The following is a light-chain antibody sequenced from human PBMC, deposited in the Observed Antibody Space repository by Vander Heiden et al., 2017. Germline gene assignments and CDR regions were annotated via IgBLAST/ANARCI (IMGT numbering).Light chain of an antibody. V-gene: IGLV8-61*01. CDR3: VLYMGSGISV. CDR1: SDSVSTSHH. J-gene: IGLJ3*02. CDR2: STN. Sequence: QTVVTQAPSFSVSPGGTVTLTCGLSSDSVSTSHHASWYQQTPDQPPRTLIYSTNTRSSGVPDRFSGSILGNKAALTITGAQADDESHYYCVLYMGSGISVFGGGTKLTVL.